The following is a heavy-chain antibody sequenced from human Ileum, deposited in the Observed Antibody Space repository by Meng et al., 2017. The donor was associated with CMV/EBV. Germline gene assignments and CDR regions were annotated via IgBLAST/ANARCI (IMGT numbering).Heavy chain of an antibody. CDR3: ARASPQRRFLSY. CDR1: GYSISSSNW. D-gene: IGHD3-3*01. Sequence: QGHVKESGPGLVKPSDTLSLTCAVSGYSISSSNWWGWIRQPPGKGLAWIGCIYYSGSTYYNPSLKSRVTMSVDTSKNQFSLKLSSVTAVDTAVYYCARASPQRRFLSYWGRGTLVTVSS. CDR2: IYYSGST. J-gene: IGHJ4*02. V-gene: IGHV4-28*03.